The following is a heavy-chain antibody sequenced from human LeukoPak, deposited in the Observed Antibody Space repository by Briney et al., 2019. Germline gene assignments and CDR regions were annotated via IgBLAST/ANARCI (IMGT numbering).Heavy chain of an antibody. V-gene: IGHV1-2*02. CDR2: INPNSGGT. D-gene: IGHD3-16*02. Sequence: ASVKVSCKTSGYTFTGYYMHWVRQAPGQGLEWMGWINPNSGGTNYAQKFQGRVTMTRDTSISTAYMELSRLRSDDTAVYYCARALDNDYVWGSYRYTGSYWGQGTLVTVSS. CDR1: GYTFTGYY. J-gene: IGHJ4*02. CDR3: ARALDNDYVWGSYRYTGSY.